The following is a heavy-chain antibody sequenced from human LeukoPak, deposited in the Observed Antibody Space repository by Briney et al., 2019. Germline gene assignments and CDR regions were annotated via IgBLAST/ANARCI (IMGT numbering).Heavy chain of an antibody. J-gene: IGHJ4*02. D-gene: IGHD5-18*01. CDR3: ARADIQLWYFDY. CDR1: GGSFSGYY. Sequence: SETLSLTCAVYGGSFSGYYWSWIRQPPGKGLEWIGEINHSGSTNYNPSLKSRVTISVDTSKNQFSLKLSSVTAADTAVYYCARADIQLWYFDYWGQGTLVTVSS. CDR2: INHSGST. V-gene: IGHV4-34*01.